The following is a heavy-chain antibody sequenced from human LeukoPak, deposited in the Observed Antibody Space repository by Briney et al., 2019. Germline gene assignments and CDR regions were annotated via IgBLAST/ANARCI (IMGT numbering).Heavy chain of an antibody. J-gene: IGHJ4*02. CDR3: ARSVGTWFGLYYDSSGYYFDY. CDR2: IKQDGSEK. CDR1: GFTFSRYW. V-gene: IGHV3-7*01. Sequence: PGGSLRLSCAASGFTFSRYWMTWVRQAPGKGLEWVANIKQDGSEKDYVDSVKGRFTISRDNAKNSLYLQMNSLRAEDTAVYYCARSVGTWFGLYYDSSGYYFDYWGQGTLVTVSS. D-gene: IGHD3-22*01.